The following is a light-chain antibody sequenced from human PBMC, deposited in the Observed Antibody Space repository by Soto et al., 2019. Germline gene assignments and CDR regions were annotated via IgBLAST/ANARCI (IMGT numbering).Light chain of an antibody. J-gene: IGKJ2*02. CDR1: QSVSSSY. CDR3: QQYGSSLGT. V-gene: IGKV3-20*01. CDR2: GAS. Sequence: EIVLTQSPGTLSLSPGERATLSCRASQSVSSSYLAWYQQKPGQAPRLLIYGASSRATGIPDRFSGSGSGTDFTLTISRLEPEDFAVYYCQQYGSSLGTFGHGTKLEIK.